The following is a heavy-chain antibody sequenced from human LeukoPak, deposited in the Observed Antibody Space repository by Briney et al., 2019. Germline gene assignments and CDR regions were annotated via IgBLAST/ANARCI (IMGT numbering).Heavy chain of an antibody. J-gene: IGHJ6*02. CDR3: ARDVYYYDSSGYYYRDYYYYGMDV. V-gene: IGHV1-18*01. D-gene: IGHD3-22*01. CDR2: ISAYNGNT. Sequence: ASVKVSCKASGYTFTSYGISWVRQAPGQGLEWMGWISAYNGNTNYAQKLQGRVTMTTDTSTSTAYMELRSLRSDDTAVYYCARDVYYYDSSGYYYRDYYYYGMDVWGQGTTVTVSS. CDR1: GYTFTSYG.